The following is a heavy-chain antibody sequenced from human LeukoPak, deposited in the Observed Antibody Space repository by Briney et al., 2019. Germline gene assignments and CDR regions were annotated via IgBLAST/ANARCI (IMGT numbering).Heavy chain of an antibody. J-gene: IGHJ4*02. V-gene: IGHV3-23*01. D-gene: IGHD3-22*01. CDR1: GFTFSNYG. Sequence: GGSLRLSCAASGFTFSNYGMSWVRQAQGKGLEWVSAITDSGNTFYADSVKGRFTISRDNSRNTLYLQMNSLRAEDTAVYYCANWYYSENGAYWCWGQGTLVTVSS. CDR3: ANWYYSENGAYWC. CDR2: ITDSGNT.